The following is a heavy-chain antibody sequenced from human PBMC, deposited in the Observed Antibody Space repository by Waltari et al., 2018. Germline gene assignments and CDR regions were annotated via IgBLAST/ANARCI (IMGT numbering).Heavy chain of an antibody. CDR2: INHSGST. CDR3: ARGITMIVVVITTSYFDL. J-gene: IGHJ2*01. Sequence: QVQLHQWGAGLLKPSETLSLTCAVYGGSFSGYYWSWIRQPPGKGLEWIGEINHSGSTNYNPSLKSRVTISVDTSKNQFSLKLSSVTAADTAVYYCARGITMIVVVITTSYFDLWGRGTLVTVSS. V-gene: IGHV4-34*01. D-gene: IGHD3-22*01. CDR1: GGSFSGYY.